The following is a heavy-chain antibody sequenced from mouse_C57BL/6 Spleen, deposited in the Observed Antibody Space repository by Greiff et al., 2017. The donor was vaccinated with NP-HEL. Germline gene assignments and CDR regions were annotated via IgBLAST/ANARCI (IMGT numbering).Heavy chain of an antibody. CDR3: ARSDYYGSSYELDY. CDR2: INPNNGGT. Sequence: VQLQQSGPELVKPGASVKISCKASGYTFTDYYMNWVKQSHGKSLEWIGDINPNNGGTSYNQKFKGKATLTVDKSSSTAYMELRSLTSEDSAVYYCARSDYYGSSYELDYWGQGTTLTVSS. D-gene: IGHD1-1*01. V-gene: IGHV1-26*01. J-gene: IGHJ2*01. CDR1: GYTFTDYY.